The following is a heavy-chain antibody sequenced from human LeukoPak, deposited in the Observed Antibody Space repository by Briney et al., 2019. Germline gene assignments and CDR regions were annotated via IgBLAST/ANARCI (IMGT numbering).Heavy chain of an antibody. V-gene: IGHV3-30*18. J-gene: IGHJ3*02. CDR2: ISYDGSNK. CDR1: GFTFGSYG. Sequence: GGSLRLSCAASGFTFGSYGMHWVRQAPGKGLEWVAVISYDGSNKYYADSVKGRFTISRDNSKNTLYLQMNSLRAEDTAVYYCAKVRLGYFDIWGQGTMVTVSS. CDR3: AKVRLGYFDI. D-gene: IGHD5-18*01.